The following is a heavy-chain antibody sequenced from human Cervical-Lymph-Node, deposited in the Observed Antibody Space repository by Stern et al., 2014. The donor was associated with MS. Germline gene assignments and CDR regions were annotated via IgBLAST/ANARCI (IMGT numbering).Heavy chain of an antibody. CDR2: ISHDVIYK. Sequence: VQLVQSGGGVVQPGRSLRLSCAVSGFSFSAYGMHWVRQAPGKGLECVASISHDVIYKSYADSVKGRFTISRDNSRNTLYLQMNSLRPEDTAVYYCAKPQQQLAFDYWGQGTLVTVSS. D-gene: IGHD6-13*01. V-gene: IGHV3-30*18. CDR1: GFSFSAYG. CDR3: AKPQQQLAFDY. J-gene: IGHJ4*02.